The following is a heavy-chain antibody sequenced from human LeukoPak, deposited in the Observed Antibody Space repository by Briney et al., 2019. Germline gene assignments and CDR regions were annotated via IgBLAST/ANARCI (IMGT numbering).Heavy chain of an antibody. Sequence: ASVKVSCKASGYTFTSYGISWVRQAPGQGLEWMGWISAYNGNTNYAQKLQGRVTMTTDTSTSTAYMELRSLRSDDTAVYYCAREGYGDYVPYYYGMDVWGQGTTVTVS. D-gene: IGHD4-17*01. J-gene: IGHJ6*02. CDR2: ISAYNGNT. CDR1: GYTFTSYG. V-gene: IGHV1-18*01. CDR3: AREGYGDYVPYYYGMDV.